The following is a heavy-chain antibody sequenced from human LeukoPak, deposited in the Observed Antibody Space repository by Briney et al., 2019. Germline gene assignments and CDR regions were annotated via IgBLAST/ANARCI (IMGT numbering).Heavy chain of an antibody. CDR2: IKQDGNEK. CDR3: ARDTLGEGEDANYAVYYFDY. CDR1: GFTFSSYW. J-gene: IGHJ4*02. V-gene: IGHV3-7*01. Sequence: GGSLRLSCAASGFTFSSYWMSWVRQAPGKGLEWVANIKQDGNEKYYADSVKGRFTISRDNGKNSLDLQMNSLRADDTAVYYCARDTLGEGEDANYAVYYFDYWGQGTVVTDSS. D-gene: IGHD4/OR15-4a*01.